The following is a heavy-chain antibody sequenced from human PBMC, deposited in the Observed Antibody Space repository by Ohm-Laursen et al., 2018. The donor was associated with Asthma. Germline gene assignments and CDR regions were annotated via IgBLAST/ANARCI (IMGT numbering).Heavy chain of an antibody. D-gene: IGHD5-24*01. CDR1: GFTFSSSD. J-gene: IGHJ4*02. V-gene: IGHV3-30*03. CDR2: ISYDGSNK. CDR3: ARDRDGYNIFDY. Sequence: SLRLSCAASGFTFSSSDMHWVRQAPGKGLEWVAVISYDGSNKYYADSVKGRFTISRDNSKNTLYLQMNRLRAEDTAVYYCARDRDGYNIFDYWGQGTLVTVSS.